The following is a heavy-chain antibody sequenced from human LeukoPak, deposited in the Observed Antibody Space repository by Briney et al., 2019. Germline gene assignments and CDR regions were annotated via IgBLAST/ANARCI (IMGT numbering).Heavy chain of an antibody. Sequence: GGSLRLSCAASGFTFSSYAMSWVRQAPGKGLEWVSAISGSGGSTYYADSVKGRFTISRDNSKNTLYLQMNSLRAEDTAVYYCAKDLPAAISGNDAFDIWGQGTMVTVSS. CDR2: ISGSGGST. D-gene: IGHD2-2*02. J-gene: IGHJ3*02. CDR1: GFTFSSYA. V-gene: IGHV3-23*01. CDR3: AKDLPAAISGNDAFDI.